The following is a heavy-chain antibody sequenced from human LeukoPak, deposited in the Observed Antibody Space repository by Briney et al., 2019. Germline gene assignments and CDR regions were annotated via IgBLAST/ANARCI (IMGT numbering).Heavy chain of an antibody. V-gene: IGHV3-23*01. CDR1: GFTFSSYA. CDR2: ISGSGGST. CDR3: ATGRDGYNSEYFQH. J-gene: IGHJ1*01. D-gene: IGHD5-24*01. Sequence: GGSLRLSCSASGFTFSSYAMSWVRQAPGKGLEWVSAISGSGGSTYSADSVKGRFTISRDNSKNTLYLQMNRLRAEDTAVYFCATGRDGYNSEYFQHWGQGTLVTVSS.